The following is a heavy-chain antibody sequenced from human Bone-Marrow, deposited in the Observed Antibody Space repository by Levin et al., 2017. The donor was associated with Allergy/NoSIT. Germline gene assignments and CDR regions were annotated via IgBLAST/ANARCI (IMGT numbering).Heavy chain of an antibody. CDR1: GFSFSSYG. D-gene: IGHD6-19*01. Sequence: QSGGSLRLSCVASGFSFSSYGMHWVRQAPGKGLEWVAVGWYDASHEYYTESVKGRFTISRDNSKNVLDLLMNSLRDEEKGMYFFARFNSAGPVAYALDVWGPGTMVTVSS. CDR3: ARFNSAGPVAYALDV. V-gene: IGHV3-33*01. J-gene: IGHJ3*01. CDR2: GWYDASHE.